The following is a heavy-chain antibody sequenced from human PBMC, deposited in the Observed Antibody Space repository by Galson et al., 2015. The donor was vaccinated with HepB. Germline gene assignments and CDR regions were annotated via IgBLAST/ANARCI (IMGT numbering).Heavy chain of an antibody. D-gene: IGHD6-19*01. V-gene: IGHV3-66*01. CDR2: IYSGGST. Sequence: SLRLSCAASGFTVSSNYMSWVRQAPGKGLEWVSVIYSGGSTYYAGSVKGRFTISRDNSKNTLYLQMNSLRAEDTAVYYCARGGHRQWLVYFDYWGQGTLVTVSS. CDR3: ARGGHRQWLVYFDY. J-gene: IGHJ4*02. CDR1: GFTVSSNY.